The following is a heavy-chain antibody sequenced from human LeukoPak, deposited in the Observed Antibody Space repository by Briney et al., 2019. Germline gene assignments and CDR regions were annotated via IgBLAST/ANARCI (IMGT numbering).Heavy chain of an antibody. CDR3: AKDTSIGKYCTNGVCSPFDY. D-gene: IGHD2-8*01. CDR1: RLTPSTFA. Sequence: GRSPSPSPAGSRLTPSTFAMTSVRQAPGPGLGWVSGISGGGANTSSADSVTGRFTISRDNSRNTLYLQMISLRPEDTAVYYCAKDTSIGKYCTNGVCSPFDYWGQGTLVTVSS. J-gene: IGHJ4*02. CDR2: ISGGGANT. V-gene: IGHV3-23*01.